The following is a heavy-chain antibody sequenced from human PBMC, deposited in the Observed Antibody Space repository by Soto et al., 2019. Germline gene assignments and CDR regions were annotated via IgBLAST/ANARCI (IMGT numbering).Heavy chain of an antibody. CDR2: IIPIFGTA. V-gene: IGHV1-69*01. D-gene: IGHD3-22*01. Sequence: QVQLVQSGAEVKKPGSSVKVSCKASGGTFSSYAISWVRQAPGQGLEWMGGIIPIFGTANYAQKFQGRVTITADESTSTAYMELSSLRSEDTAVYYCAKDQGHSRGNYNGQPWDAFNIWGQGTMVTVSS. J-gene: IGHJ3*02. CDR1: GGTFSSYA. CDR3: AKDQGHSRGNYNGQPWDAFNI.